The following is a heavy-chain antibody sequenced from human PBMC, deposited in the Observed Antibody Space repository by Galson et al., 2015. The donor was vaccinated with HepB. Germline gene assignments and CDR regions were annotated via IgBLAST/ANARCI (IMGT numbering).Heavy chain of an antibody. D-gene: IGHD6-19*01. J-gene: IGHJ5*02. CDR2: IIPIFGTA. V-gene: IGHV1-69*13. CDR1: GGTFSSYA. CDR3: ARGPPRIAVAGNWFDP. Sequence: SVKVSCKASGGTFSSYAISWVRQAPGQGLEWMGGIIPIFGTANYAQKFQGRVTITADESTSTAYMELSSLRSDDTAVYYCARGPPRIAVAGNWFDPWGQGTLVTVSS.